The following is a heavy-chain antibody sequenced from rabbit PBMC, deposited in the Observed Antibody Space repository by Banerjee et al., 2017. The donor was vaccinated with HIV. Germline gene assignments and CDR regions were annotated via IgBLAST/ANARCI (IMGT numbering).Heavy chain of an antibody. CDR3: ARGNIGYAADAYVCINGLDL. V-gene: IGHV1S40*01. CDR1: GFTISSYH. Sequence: QSLEESGGGLVTPGGTLTLTCTASGFTISSYHMCWVRQAPGKGLEWIACIYAGSSGSTYYASWAKGRFTISKTSSTTVTLQMTSLTAADTATYFCARGNIGYAADAYVCINGLDLWGQGTLVTVS. D-gene: IGHD6-1*01. CDR2: IYAGSSGST. J-gene: IGHJ3*01.